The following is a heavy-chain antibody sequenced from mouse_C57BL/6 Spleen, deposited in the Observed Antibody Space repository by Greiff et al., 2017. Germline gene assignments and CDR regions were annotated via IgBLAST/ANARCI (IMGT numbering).Heavy chain of an antibody. Sequence: VQLQESGAELVKPGASVKISCKASGYAFSSYWMNWVKQRPGKGLEWIGQIYPGDGDTNYNGKFKGKATLTADKSSSTAYMQLSSLTSEDSAVYFCARHYYGRSYDWYFDVWGTGTTVTVSS. V-gene: IGHV1-80*01. J-gene: IGHJ1*03. CDR3: ARHYYGRSYDWYFDV. CDR2: IYPGDGDT. CDR1: GYAFSSYW. D-gene: IGHD1-1*01.